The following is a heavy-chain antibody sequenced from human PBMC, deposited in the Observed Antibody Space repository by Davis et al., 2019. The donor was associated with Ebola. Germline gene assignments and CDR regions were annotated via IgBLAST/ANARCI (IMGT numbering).Heavy chain of an antibody. J-gene: IGHJ6*02. D-gene: IGHD2-2*01. CDR1: GFTFSSYA. V-gene: IGHV3-30-3*01. CDR2: ISYDGSNK. CDR3: ARDNIVVVPAAITYYYYYGMDV. Sequence: GGSLRLSCAASGFTFSSYAMHWVRQAPGKGLEWVAVISYDGSNKYYADSVKGRFTISRDNSKNTLYLQMNSLRAEDTAVCYCARDNIVVVPAAITYYYYYGMDVWGQGTTVTVSS.